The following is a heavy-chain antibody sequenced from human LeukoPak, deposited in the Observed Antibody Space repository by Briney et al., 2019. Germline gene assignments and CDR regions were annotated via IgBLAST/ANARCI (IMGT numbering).Heavy chain of an antibody. V-gene: IGHV1-2*02. CDR1: GYTFTGYY. Sequence: ASVKVSCKASGYTFTGYYMHWVRQAPGQGLEWIGWINTNSGGTNNAQKFQGGVTMTRDTSISTAYMELSRLRSDDTAVYYCARDTAAGQLYPLDYWGQGTLVTVSS. CDR2: INTNSGGT. D-gene: IGHD6-13*01. J-gene: IGHJ4*02. CDR3: ARDTAAGQLYPLDY.